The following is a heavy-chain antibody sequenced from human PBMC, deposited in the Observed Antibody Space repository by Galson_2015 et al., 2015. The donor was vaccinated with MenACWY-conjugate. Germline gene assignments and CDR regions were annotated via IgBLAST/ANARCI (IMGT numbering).Heavy chain of an antibody. CDR2: IKSKTDGGTT. Sequence: SLRLSCAASGFTFSNAWMSWVRQAPGKGLEWVGRIKSKTDGGTTDYAAPVKGRFTISRDDSKNTLYLQMNSLKTEDTAVYYCTTVVGDCSSTSCYHYYYYYGMDVWGQGTTVTVSS. J-gene: IGHJ6*02. V-gene: IGHV3-15*01. CDR3: TTVVGDCSSTSCYHYYYYYGMDV. CDR1: GFTFSNAW. D-gene: IGHD2-2*01.